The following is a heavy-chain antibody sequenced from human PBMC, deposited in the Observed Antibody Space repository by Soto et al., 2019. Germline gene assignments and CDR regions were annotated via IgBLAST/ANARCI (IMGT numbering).Heavy chain of an antibody. Sequence: GSLRLSCAASGFTFSSYGMHWVRQAPGKGLEWVAVISYDGSNKYYADSVKGRFTISRDNSKNTLYLQMNSLRAEDTAVYYCAKVTVAGTPYYYYYGMDVWGQGTTVTVSS. J-gene: IGHJ6*02. CDR1: GFTFSSYG. CDR2: ISYDGSNK. CDR3: AKVTVAGTPYYYYYGMDV. D-gene: IGHD6-19*01. V-gene: IGHV3-30*18.